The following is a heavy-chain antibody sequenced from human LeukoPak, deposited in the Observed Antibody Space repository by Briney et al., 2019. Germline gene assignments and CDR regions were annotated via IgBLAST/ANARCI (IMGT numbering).Heavy chain of an antibody. CDR3: AKDDVDTAMACPDY. CDR1: GFTFSSYG. Sequence: GGSLRLSCAASGFTFSSYGMHWVRQAPGKGLEWVAVISYDGSNKYYADSVKGRFTISRDNSKNTLYLQMNSLRAEDTAVYYCAKDDVDTAMACPDYWGQGTLVTVSS. CDR2: ISYDGSNK. J-gene: IGHJ4*02. D-gene: IGHD5-18*01. V-gene: IGHV3-30*18.